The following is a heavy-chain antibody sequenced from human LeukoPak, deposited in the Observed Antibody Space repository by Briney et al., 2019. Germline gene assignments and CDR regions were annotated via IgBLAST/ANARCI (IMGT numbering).Heavy chain of an antibody. D-gene: IGHD3-10*01. CDR1: GGSFSGYY. Sequence: PSETLSLTCAVYGGSFSGYYWSWIRQPAGKGLEWLGRIYTSGSTNYNPSLKSRVTMSVDTSKNQFSLKLSSVTAADTAVYYCARMQHYYGSGSSPPYYYMDVWGKGTTVTVSS. J-gene: IGHJ6*03. V-gene: IGHV4-59*10. CDR2: IYTSGST. CDR3: ARMQHYYGSGSSPPYYYMDV.